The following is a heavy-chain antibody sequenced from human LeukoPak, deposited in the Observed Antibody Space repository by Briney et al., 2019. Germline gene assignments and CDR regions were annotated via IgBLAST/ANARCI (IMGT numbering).Heavy chain of an antibody. Sequence: PGGSLRLSCAASGFTFTSYAMSWVRQAPGKGLEWVSAISDSSYSTFYADSVKGRFTISRDDSQNTLYLQMNSLRAEDTAVYYCARGKYGGYFIDYWGQGTLVTVSS. V-gene: IGHV3-23*01. CDR2: ISDSSYST. D-gene: IGHD5-12*01. CDR3: ARGKYGGYFIDY. J-gene: IGHJ4*02. CDR1: GFTFTSYA.